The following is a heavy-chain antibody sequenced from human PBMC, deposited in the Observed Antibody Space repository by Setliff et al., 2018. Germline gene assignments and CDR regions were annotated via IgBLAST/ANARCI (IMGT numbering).Heavy chain of an antibody. CDR1: GFTFSRYW. V-gene: IGHV3-7*03. J-gene: IGHJ5*02. CDR3: ARSRSNFWSGYFNWFDP. D-gene: IGHD3-3*01. CDR2: IKQDGSEK. Sequence: GGSLRLSCAASGFTFSRYWMSWVRQAPGKGLEWVANIKQDGSEKYYVDSVKGRFTISRDNAKNSLYLQMNSLKASDTAMYYCARSRSNFWSGYFNWFDPWGQGTLVTVSS.